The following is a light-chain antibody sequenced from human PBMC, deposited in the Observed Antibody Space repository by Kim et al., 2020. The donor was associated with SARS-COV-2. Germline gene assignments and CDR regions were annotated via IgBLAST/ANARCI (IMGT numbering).Light chain of an antibody. CDR2: RNN. V-gene: IGLV1-47*01. J-gene: IGLJ3*02. Sequence: QSVLTQPPSASGTPGQRVTISCSGSSSNIGSNYVYWYQQLPGTAPKLLFYRNNQRPSGVPDRFSGSKSGTSASLAISGLRSEDEAYYYCAAWDDSLSGWVFGEGTQLTVL. CDR3: AAWDDSLSGWV. CDR1: SSNIGSNY.